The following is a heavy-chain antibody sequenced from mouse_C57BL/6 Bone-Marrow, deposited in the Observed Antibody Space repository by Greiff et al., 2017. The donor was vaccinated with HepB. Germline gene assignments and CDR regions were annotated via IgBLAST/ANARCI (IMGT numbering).Heavy chain of an antibody. CDR1: GYSITSGYY. D-gene: IGHD2-1*01. Sequence: EVHLVESGPGLVKPSQSLSLTCSVTGYSITSGYYWNWIRQFPGNKLEWMGYISYDGSNNYNPSLKNRISITRDTSKNQFFLKLNSVTTEDTATYYCAREGGNWAYWGQGTLVTVSA. CDR2: ISYDGSN. CDR3: AREGGNWAY. J-gene: IGHJ3*01. V-gene: IGHV3-6*01.